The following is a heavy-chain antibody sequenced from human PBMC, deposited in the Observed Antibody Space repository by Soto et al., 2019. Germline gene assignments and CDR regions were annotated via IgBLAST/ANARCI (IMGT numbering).Heavy chain of an antibody. V-gene: IGHV3-66*01. D-gene: IGHD3-10*01. J-gene: IGHJ3*02. CDR2: IYSGGST. CDR3: ASRYYYGSGSYFPHAFDI. CDR1: GFTGSGNY. Sequence: GGSLRLCCAASGFTGSGNYMSWVRKAPGKGLEWVSVIYSGGSTYYADSVKGRFTISRDNSKNTLYLQMNSLRAEDTAVYYCASRYYYGSGSYFPHAFDIWGQGTMVTVSS.